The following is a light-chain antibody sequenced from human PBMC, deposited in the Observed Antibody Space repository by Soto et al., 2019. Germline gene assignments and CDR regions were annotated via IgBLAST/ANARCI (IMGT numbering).Light chain of an antibody. J-gene: IGKJ1*01. CDR1: QDVSRS. CDR3: QQYGSSGT. CDR2: GAS. Sequence: LTQSPSFLSASVGDRVTITCRASQDVSRSLAWYQQKPGQAPRLLIYGASNRATGIPDRFSGSGSGTDFTLTISRLEPEDFAVYYCQQYGSSGTFGQGTKVEIK. V-gene: IGKV3-20*01.